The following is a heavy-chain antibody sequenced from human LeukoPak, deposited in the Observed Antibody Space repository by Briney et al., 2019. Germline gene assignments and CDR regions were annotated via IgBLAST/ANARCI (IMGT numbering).Heavy chain of an antibody. CDR3: ARWGPGGYYDSSGFLD. CDR2: IYYSGST. Sequence: PSETLSLTCTVSGGSISSSSYYWGWIRQPPGKGLEWIGSIYYSGSTYYNPSLKSRVTISVDKSKNQFSLKLSSVTAADTAVYYCARWGPGGYYDSSGFLDWGQGTLVTVSS. CDR1: GGSISSSSYY. D-gene: IGHD3-22*01. J-gene: IGHJ4*02. V-gene: IGHV4-39*07.